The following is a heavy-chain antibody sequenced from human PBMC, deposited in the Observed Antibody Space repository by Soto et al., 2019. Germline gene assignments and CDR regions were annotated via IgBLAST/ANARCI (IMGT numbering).Heavy chain of an antibody. V-gene: IGHV1-2*02. CDR3: ARAHAVIKCGTTFDYYYYGMDA. Sequence: SVKVSCKASGYTFTGYYMHWLRQAPGQGLEWMGWINPNSGGTNYAQKFQGRVTMTRDTSISTAYMELSRLRSDDTAVYYCARAHAVIKCGTTFDYYYYGMDAWGQGTTVTVSS. J-gene: IGHJ6*02. CDR2: INPNSGGT. CDR1: GYTFTGYY. D-gene: IGHD1-7*01.